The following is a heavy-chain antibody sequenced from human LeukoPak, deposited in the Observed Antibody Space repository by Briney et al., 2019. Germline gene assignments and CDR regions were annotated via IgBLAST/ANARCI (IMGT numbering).Heavy chain of an antibody. D-gene: IGHD6-19*01. CDR3: AGESEAVAGSADNWFDP. J-gene: IGHJ5*02. Sequence: SETLSLTCTVSGGSLISFYWSWIRQVPGKGLEWIGYIFYTGTTYYNPSLKSRVTISVDTSKNQFSLRLSSVTAADTAVYYCAGESEAVAGSADNWFDPWGQGTLVTVSS. CDR2: IFYTGTT. V-gene: IGHV4-59*01. CDR1: GGSLISFY.